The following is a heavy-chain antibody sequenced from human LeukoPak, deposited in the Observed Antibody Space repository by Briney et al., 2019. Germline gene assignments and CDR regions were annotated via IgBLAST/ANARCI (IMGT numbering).Heavy chain of an antibody. CDR1: GYTFTSYG. D-gene: IGHD3-10*01. CDR2: ISAYNGNT. Sequence: ASVKVSCKASGYTFTSYGISWVRQAPGQGLEWMGWISAYNGNTNYAQKLQGRVTMTTDTSTSTAYMELRSLRAEDTAVYYCAKCVMAGGGYYYGMDVWGQGTTVTVSS. V-gene: IGHV1-18*01. J-gene: IGHJ6*02. CDR3: AKCVMAGGGYYYGMDV.